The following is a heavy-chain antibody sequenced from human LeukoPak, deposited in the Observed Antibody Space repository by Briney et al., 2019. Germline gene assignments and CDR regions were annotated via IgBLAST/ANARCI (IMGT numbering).Heavy chain of an antibody. V-gene: IGHV4-31*03. CDR3: ARAEFTVVRGVIIDY. J-gene: IGHJ4*02. Sequence: SETLSLTCTLSGGSISSGNYYWGWIRQHPGEGLEWIGYIHYSGSTHYNPSLKSRLTISVDTSKYQFSLKLSSVTAADTAVYYCARAEFTVVRGVIIDYWGQGTLVTVSS. CDR2: IHYSGST. D-gene: IGHD3-10*01. CDR1: GGSISSGNYY.